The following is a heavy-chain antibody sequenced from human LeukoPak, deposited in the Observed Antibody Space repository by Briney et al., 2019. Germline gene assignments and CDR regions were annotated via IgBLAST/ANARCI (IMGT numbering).Heavy chain of an antibody. CDR2: IIPIFGTA. D-gene: IGHD3-22*01. CDR1: GGTFSSYA. V-gene: IGHV1-69*13. Sequence: GASVKVSCKASGGTFSSYAISWVRQAPGQGLEWMGGIIPIFGTANYAQKFQGRVTITADESTSTAYMELSSLRSEDTAVYYCARGYYYDSSGYSLGFDPWGQGTLVTVSS. J-gene: IGHJ5*02. CDR3: ARGYYYDSSGYSLGFDP.